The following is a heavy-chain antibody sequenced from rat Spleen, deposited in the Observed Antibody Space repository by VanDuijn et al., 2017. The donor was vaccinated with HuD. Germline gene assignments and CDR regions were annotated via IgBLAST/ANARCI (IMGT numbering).Heavy chain of an antibody. J-gene: IGHJ4*01. V-gene: IGHV2-41*01. CDR1: GFSLTSYN. CDR2: IWNIGGT. CDR3: ARDENGYVMDA. Sequence: QVQLKESGPGLVQPSQTLSLTCTVAGFSLTSYNVHWIRQSPGKGLEWMGVIWNIGGTRYNSALKSRLSISKDTSKSQVFLKMNSLQTEDTATYYCARDENGYVMDAWGQGTAVTVSS. D-gene: IGHD4-1*01.